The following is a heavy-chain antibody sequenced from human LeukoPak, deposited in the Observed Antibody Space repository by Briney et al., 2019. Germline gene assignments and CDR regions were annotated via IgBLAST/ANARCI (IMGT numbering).Heavy chain of an antibody. J-gene: IGHJ4*02. D-gene: IGHD1-26*01. CDR2: ISGSGGST. CDR3: AKDRIIVGATFFDY. CDR1: IFTFSSYA. V-gene: IGHV3-23*01. Sequence: PGGSLRLSCAASIFTFSSYAMSWVHQAPGKGLEWVSAISGSGGSTYYADSVKGRFTISRDNSKNTLYLQMNSLRAEDTAVYYCAKDRIIVGATFFDYWGQGTLVTVSS.